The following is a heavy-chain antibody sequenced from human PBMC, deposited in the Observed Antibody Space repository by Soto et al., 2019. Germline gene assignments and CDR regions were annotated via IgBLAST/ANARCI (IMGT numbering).Heavy chain of an antibody. Sequence: QITLKESGPTLVKPTQTLTLTCTFSGFSLNTRGVGVGWIRQPPGKALEWLALISGDGEQRYKPSLKSRLTVTXXTXEXXVGRTMTNMDPVDTATYYCAHRRGDLLPGHYCFDFWGQGTLVTVSS. V-gene: IGHV2-5*02. D-gene: IGHD3-9*01. CDR2: ISGDGEQ. CDR1: GFSLNTRGVG. CDR3: AHRRGDLLPGHYCFDF. J-gene: IGHJ4*02.